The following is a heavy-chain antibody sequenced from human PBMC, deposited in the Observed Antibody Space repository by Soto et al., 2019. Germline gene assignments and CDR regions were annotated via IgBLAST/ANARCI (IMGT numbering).Heavy chain of an antibody. Sequence: SETLSLTCAAYGGSFSGYYWSWIRQPPGKGLEWIGEINHSGSTNYNPSLKSRVTISVDTSKNQFSLKLSSVTAADTAVYYCARRNYDYVWAPPDYWGQGTLVTVSS. CDR3: ARRNYDYVWAPPDY. CDR1: GGSFSGYY. CDR2: INHSGST. D-gene: IGHD3-16*01. J-gene: IGHJ4*02. V-gene: IGHV4-34*01.